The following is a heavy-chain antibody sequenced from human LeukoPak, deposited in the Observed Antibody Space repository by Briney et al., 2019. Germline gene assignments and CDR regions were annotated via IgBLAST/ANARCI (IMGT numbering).Heavy chain of an antibody. CDR2: INPSGGGT. Sequence: GASVKVSCKASGYTFTTYYMHWVRQAPGQGLEWMGMINPSGGGTNYAQKFQGRVTMTRDMSTSTVYMELSSLRSEDTALYYCVRGANWFDPWGQGTLVTVSS. CDR3: VRGANWFDP. J-gene: IGHJ5*02. CDR1: GYTFTTYY. V-gene: IGHV1-46*01.